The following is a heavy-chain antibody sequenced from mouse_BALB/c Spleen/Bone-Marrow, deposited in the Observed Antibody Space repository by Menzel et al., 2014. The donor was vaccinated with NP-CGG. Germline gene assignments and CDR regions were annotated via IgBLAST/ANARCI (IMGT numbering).Heavy chain of an antibody. CDR3: ARSDGYRAIDY. V-gene: IGHV1-82*01. Sequence: QVQLKQSGPELVKPGASVKISCKASGYAFSYSWMNWVKQRPGQGLEWIGRIYPGDGDTYYNGKFKGRATLTADKSSSTAYMQLSSLTSVDSAVYFCARSDGYRAIDYWGQGTSVTVSS. CDR1: GYAFSYSW. D-gene: IGHD2-3*01. CDR2: IYPGDGDT. J-gene: IGHJ4*01.